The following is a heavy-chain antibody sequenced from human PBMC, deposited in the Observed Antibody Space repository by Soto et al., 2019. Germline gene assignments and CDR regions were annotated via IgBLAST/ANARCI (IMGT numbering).Heavy chain of an antibody. CDR2: IYHSGSI. Sequence: QLQLQESGSGLVKPSQTLSLTCAVSGGSISSGGYSWSWIRQPPGKGLEWIGYIYHSGSIYYNPSFKSRVTITVDRSNNQFSRILSSVTASDTAVYYYARGPPFHWGQGTLVPVSS. J-gene: IGHJ4*02. CDR3: ARGPPFH. V-gene: IGHV4-30-2*01. CDR1: GGSISSGGYS.